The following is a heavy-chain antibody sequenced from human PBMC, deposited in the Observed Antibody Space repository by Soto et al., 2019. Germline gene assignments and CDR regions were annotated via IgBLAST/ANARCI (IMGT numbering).Heavy chain of an antibody. D-gene: IGHD6-13*01. V-gene: IGHV3-30*18. J-gene: IGHJ6*02. CDR1: GFTFSNYV. CDR2: ISIDGTNK. CDR3: AKDRKPAAGTGVHYYYGMDV. Sequence: QVQRVESGGGVVQPGRSLRLSCAPSGFTFSNYVMHWVRQAPGKGLEWVAVISIDGTNKYYADPVKGRFTISRDNSKNTLYLQMNSLRAEDTAVYYCAKDRKPAAGTGVHYYYGMDVWGQGTTVTVSS.